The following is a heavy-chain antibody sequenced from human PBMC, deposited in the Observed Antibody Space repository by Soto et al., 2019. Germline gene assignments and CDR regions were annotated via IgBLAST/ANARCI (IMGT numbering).Heavy chain of an antibody. J-gene: IGHJ4*02. D-gene: IGHD2-15*01. CDR2: ISYDGSNK. CDR1: GFTFSSYG. V-gene: IGHV3-30*03. CDR3: ATDCSGGSCLDY. Sequence: PGGSLRLSCAASGFTFSSYGMHWVRQAPGKGLEWVAVISYDGSNKYYADSVKGRFTISRDNSKNTLYLQMNSLRAEDTAVYYCATDCSGGSCLDYWGQGTLVTVSS.